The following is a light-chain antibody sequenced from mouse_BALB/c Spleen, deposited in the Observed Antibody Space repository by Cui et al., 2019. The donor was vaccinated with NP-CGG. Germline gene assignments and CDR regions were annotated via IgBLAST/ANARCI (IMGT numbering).Light chain of an antibody. Sequence: EMVLTQSPVSITASRGGKVTITSRASSSINANYLYWYQQKPGSSPKLMIYRTYILASGVLDSFSDSGSESSYNLKISCMQDEVAATYYCQQGSSSPLTFGSGTKLEIK. CDR2: RTY. J-gene: IGKJ4*01. CDR3: QQGSSSPLT. CDR1: SSINANY. V-gene: IGKV4-92*01.